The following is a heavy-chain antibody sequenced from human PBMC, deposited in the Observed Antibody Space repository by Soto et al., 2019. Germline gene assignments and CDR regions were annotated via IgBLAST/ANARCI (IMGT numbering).Heavy chain of an antibody. D-gene: IGHD6-19*01. J-gene: IGHJ5*02. CDR2: INHSGST. CDR1: GGSFSGYY. V-gene: IGHV4-34*01. Sequence: QVQLQQWGAGLLKPSETLSLTCAVYGGSFSGYYWSWIRQPPGKGLEWIGEINHSGSTNYNPSLRGRVTISVDTSKNQFSLKLSSVTAADTAVYYCARGGQSASGWTKRNWFDPWGQGTLVTVSS. CDR3: ARGGQSASGWTKRNWFDP.